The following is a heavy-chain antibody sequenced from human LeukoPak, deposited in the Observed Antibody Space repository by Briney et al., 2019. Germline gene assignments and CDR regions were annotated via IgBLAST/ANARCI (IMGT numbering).Heavy chain of an antibody. CDR3: ARGGYYRHDAFDI. Sequence: GGSLRLSCAVSGLTFSSSWMDWVRQAPGKGLVWVSHINTDGSSISYADSVKGRFTISRDNTENTLYLQMNSLRAEDTAVYYCARGGYYRHDAFDIWGQGTMVTVSS. CDR2: INTDGSSI. CDR1: GLTFSSSW. V-gene: IGHV3-74*01. D-gene: IGHD3-22*01. J-gene: IGHJ3*02.